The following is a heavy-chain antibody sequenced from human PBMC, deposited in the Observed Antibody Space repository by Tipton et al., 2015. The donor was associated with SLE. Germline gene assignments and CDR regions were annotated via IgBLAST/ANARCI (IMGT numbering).Heavy chain of an antibody. CDR1: GGSISSGSYY. V-gene: IGHV4-61*09. Sequence: TLSLTCTVSGGSISSGSYYWSWIRQPAGKGLEWIGHIYTSGSTNYNPSLKSRVTISVDTSKNQFSLKLSSVTAADTAVYYCARDRSIAAAGLDYWGQGTLVTVSS. CDR2: IYTSGST. CDR3: ARDRSIAAAGLDY. J-gene: IGHJ4*02. D-gene: IGHD6-13*01.